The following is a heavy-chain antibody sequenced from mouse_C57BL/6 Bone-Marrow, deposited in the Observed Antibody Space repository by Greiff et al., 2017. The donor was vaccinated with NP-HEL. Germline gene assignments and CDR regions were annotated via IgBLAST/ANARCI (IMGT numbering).Heavy chain of an antibody. CDR3: ARIGYLYYYAMDY. CDR1: GYTFTSYW. D-gene: IGHD2-14*01. Sequence: VQLQQPGAELVRPGSSVKLSCKASGYTFTSYWMHWVKQRPIQGLEWIGNIDPSDSETHYNQKFKDKATLTVDKSSSTAYMQLSSLTSEDSAVYYCARIGYLYYYAMDYWGQGTSVTVSS. CDR2: IDPSDSET. J-gene: IGHJ4*01. V-gene: IGHV1-52*01.